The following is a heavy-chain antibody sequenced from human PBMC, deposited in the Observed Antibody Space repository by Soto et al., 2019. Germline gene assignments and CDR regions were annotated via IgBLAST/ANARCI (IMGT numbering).Heavy chain of an antibody. D-gene: IGHD6-6*01. CDR1: VDSRSVNSPG. CDR2: TYYRSKWYN. CDR3: ARSIAAGNWFDP. J-gene: IGHJ5*02. V-gene: IGHV6-1*01. Sequence: SQTLSLMCSIAVDSRSVNSPGWKWIRQSPSRGLEWLGRTYYRSKWYNDYAVSVKSRITINPDTSKNQFSLQLNSVTPEDTAVYYCARSIAAGNWFDPWGQGTLV.